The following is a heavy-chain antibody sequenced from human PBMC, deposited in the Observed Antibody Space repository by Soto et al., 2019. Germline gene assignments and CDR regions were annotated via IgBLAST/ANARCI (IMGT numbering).Heavy chain of an antibody. CDR2: LYYSGST. J-gene: IGHJ3*02. D-gene: IGHD1-26*01. CDR3: ARRWGYAFDI. V-gene: IGHV4-59*08. Sequence: PSETRCLTCTVSGGSISRCDWRWSRQPPGKGLEWIGYLYYSGSTNFNPSLKSRVTISVVTSKNQFSLKLRSVAAADTAVYYCARRWGYAFDIWGQGTMVT. CDR1: GGSISRCD.